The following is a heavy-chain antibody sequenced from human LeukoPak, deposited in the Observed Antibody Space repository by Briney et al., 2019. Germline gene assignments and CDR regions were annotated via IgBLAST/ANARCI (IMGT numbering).Heavy chain of an antibody. D-gene: IGHD4-11*01. CDR2: IRYVGNNN. CDR1: RLTFSSHG. Sequence: GGALRLSCAASRLTFSSHGMHWVRQAPAQGREWVAFIRYVGNNNYYADSVKGRFTISRDNSKNALYLQMNSLRAEDTGVYYCARSLYYETGRSTVTFASEIDYWGQGTLVTVSS. CDR3: ARSLYYETGRSTVTFASEIDY. J-gene: IGHJ4*02. V-gene: IGHV3-30*02.